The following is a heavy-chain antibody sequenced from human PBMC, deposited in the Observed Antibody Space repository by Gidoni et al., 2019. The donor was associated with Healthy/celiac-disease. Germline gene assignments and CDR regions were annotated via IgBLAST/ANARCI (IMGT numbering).Heavy chain of an antibody. Sequence: EVQLLESGGGLVQPGWSLRLSFAASGFTFSSYAMRWVRQAPVKGLEWVSAMSGSGGSTYYADAVKGRFTISRDNSKNTLYLQMNSLRAEDTAVYYCAKDTGFDYWGQGTLVTVSS. V-gene: IGHV3-23*01. J-gene: IGHJ4*02. CDR3: AKDTGFDY. CDR2: MSGSGGST. CDR1: GFTFSSYA.